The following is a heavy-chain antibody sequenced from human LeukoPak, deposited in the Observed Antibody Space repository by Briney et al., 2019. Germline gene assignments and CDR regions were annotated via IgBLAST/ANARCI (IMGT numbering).Heavy chain of an antibody. CDR1: GYSFTSYW. CDR3: FRRKTAYDILTGPDY. CDR2: IYPGDSDT. V-gene: IGHV5-51*01. D-gene: IGHD3-9*01. J-gene: IGHJ4*02. Sequence: GESLKISCKGSGYSFTSYWIGWVRQMPGKGLEWMGIIYPGDSDTRYSPSFQGQVTISADKSISTAYLQWSSLKASDTAMYFFFRRKTAYDILTGPDYWGQGTLVTVSS.